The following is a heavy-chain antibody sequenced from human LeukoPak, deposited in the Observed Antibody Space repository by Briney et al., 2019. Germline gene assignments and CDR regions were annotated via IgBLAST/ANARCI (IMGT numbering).Heavy chain of an antibody. V-gene: IGHV3-49*03. D-gene: IGHD6-6*01. Sequence: GGSLRLSCTASGFTFGDFTMSWFRQAPGMELAWVTFFRSKPYGGTTEYAASVKGRFTISRDDSKRITSLQMNSLKTEDTAVYYCTRAPGRGSSSYYFDYWGQGTLVTVSS. CDR1: GFTFGDFT. J-gene: IGHJ4*02. CDR3: TRAPGRGSSSYYFDY. CDR2: FRSKPYGGTT.